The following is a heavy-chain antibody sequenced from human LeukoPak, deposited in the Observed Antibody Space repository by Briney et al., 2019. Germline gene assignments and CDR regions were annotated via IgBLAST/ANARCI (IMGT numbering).Heavy chain of an antibody. V-gene: IGHV3-21*01. CDR1: GFSFSTFG. Sequence: PGGSLRLSCAASGFSFSTFGMNWVRQAPGKGLECVSSITSTSSYTYYADSVKGRFTISRDDAKNSLYLQMNSLRAEDTAVYYCAYYYGSGSYYKGPYYYYYMDVWGKGTTVTVSS. CDR2: ITSTSSYT. J-gene: IGHJ6*03. CDR3: AYYYGSGSYYKGPYYYYYMDV. D-gene: IGHD3-10*01.